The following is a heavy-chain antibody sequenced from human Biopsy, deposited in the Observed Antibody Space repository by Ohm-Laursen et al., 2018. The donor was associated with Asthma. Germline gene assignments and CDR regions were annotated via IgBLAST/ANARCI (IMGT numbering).Heavy chain of an antibody. Sequence: GTLSLTCTVSGGSVSTGSYYWSWIRQPPGKGLEWLGYIYYTGSDNYNPSLKSRVTISVDTSKNQFSLRLNSVTAADTAAYYCARGPNYHGSGRAPIGMDVWGQGTTVTVS. CDR2: IYYTGSD. CDR1: GGSVSTGSYY. J-gene: IGHJ6*02. V-gene: IGHV4-61*01. D-gene: IGHD3-10*01. CDR3: ARGPNYHGSGRAPIGMDV.